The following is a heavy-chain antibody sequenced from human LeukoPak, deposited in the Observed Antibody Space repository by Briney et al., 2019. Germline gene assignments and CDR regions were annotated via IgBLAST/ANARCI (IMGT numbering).Heavy chain of an antibody. CDR1: GGSFSGYY. J-gene: IGHJ4*02. CDR3: ARVLWGIVVVPAAMKIFDY. CDR2: INYSGST. V-gene: IGHV4-34*01. D-gene: IGHD2-2*01. Sequence: SETLSLTCAVYGGSFSGYYWSWIRQPPGKGLEWIGEINYSGSTNYSPSLKSRVTISVDTSKNQFSLKLSSVTAADAAVYYCARVLWGIVVVPAAMKIFDYWGQGTLVTVSS.